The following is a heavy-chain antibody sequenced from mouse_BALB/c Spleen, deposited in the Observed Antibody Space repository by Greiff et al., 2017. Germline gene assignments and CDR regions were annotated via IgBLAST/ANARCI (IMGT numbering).Heavy chain of an antibody. CDR3: ARYDYDGGGFDY. CDR1: GFTFSSFG. D-gene: IGHD2-4*01. Sequence: EVQRVESGGGLVQPGGSRKLSCAASGFTFSSFGMHWVRQAPEKGLEWVAYISSGSSTIYYADTVKGRFTISRDNPKNTLFLQMTSLRSEDTAMYYCARYDYDGGGFDYWGQGTTLTVSS. V-gene: IGHV5-17*02. CDR2: ISSGSSTI. J-gene: IGHJ2*01.